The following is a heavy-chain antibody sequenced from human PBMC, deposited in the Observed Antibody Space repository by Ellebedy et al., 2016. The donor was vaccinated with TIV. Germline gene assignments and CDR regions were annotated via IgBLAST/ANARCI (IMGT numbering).Heavy chain of an antibody. D-gene: IGHD6-13*01. Sequence: GESLKISCAASGFTFSSYAMRWVRQAPGKGLEWVSGISGFEQTTHYDESVEGRFAISRDNSKNTLYLQMNSLIVEDTAVYYCTKDSGFVATAGTGFWGQGTLVTVSS. J-gene: IGHJ4*02. V-gene: IGHV3-23*01. CDR1: GFTFSSYA. CDR2: ISGFEQTT. CDR3: TKDSGFVATAGTGF.